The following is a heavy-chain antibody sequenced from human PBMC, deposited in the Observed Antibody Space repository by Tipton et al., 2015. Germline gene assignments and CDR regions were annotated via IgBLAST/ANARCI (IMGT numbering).Heavy chain of an antibody. CDR1: GASISSGNYY. CDR2: IFTSGTT. J-gene: IGHJ5*02. D-gene: IGHD3-16*01. Sequence: TLSLTCTVSGASISSGNYYWSWTRQPAGKGLEWIGRIFTSGTTNYNPPLKSRVTISMDTSKNQCPLRLSSGTAADTAVYYCTRVGGTTNWFDPWGQGTPVTVSS. V-gene: IGHV4-61*02. CDR3: TRVGGTTNWFDP.